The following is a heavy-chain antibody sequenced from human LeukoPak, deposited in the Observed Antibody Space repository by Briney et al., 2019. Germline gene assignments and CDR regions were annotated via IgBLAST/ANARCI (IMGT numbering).Heavy chain of an antibody. V-gene: IGHV1-18*01. CDR2: ISAYNGNT. J-gene: IGHJ4*02. D-gene: IGHD2-21*01. Sequence: GASVKVSCKASGYTSTRSTIRWVRQAPGQGLEWMGWISAYNGNTNYAQKLQGRVTMTTDTSTSTAYMELRSLRSDDTAVYYCARQSSRGGYCDYWGQGTLVTVSS. CDR3: ARQSSRGGYCDY. CDR1: GYTSTRST.